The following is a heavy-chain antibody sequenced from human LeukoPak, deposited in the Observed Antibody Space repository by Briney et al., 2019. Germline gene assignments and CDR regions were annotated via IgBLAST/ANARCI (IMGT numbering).Heavy chain of an antibody. CDR3: ASVAYGSGINNYFDY. D-gene: IGHD3-10*01. V-gene: IGHV4-4*07. CDR2: IYTSGSI. Sequence: SETLSLTCTVSGGSISSYYWSWIRQPAGKGLEWIGRIYTSGSITYNPSLKSRVSMSVDTSKNQFSLKLSSVTAADTAVYYCASVAYGSGINNYFDYWGQGTLVTVSS. J-gene: IGHJ4*02. CDR1: GGSISSYY.